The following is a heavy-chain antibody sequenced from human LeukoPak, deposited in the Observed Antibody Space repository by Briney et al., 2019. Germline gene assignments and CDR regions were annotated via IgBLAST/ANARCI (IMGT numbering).Heavy chain of an antibody. CDR1: GDSISSGGYY. J-gene: IGHJ4*02. D-gene: IGHD5-24*01. Sequence: SETLSLTCTVSGDSISSGGYYWSWIRQHPGKGLEWIGYIYYSGSTYCNPSLKSRVTISADTSKKQFSLKLSSVTAADTAVYYCARGRTQLPFDYWGQGTLVTVSS. CDR3: ARGRTQLPFDY. CDR2: IYYSGST. V-gene: IGHV4-31*03.